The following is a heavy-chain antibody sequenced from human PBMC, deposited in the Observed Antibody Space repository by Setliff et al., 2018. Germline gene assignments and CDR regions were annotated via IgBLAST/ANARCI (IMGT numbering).Heavy chain of an antibody. D-gene: IGHD3-9*01. CDR2: ISSSSSYI. V-gene: IGHV3-21*01. CDR1: GFTFTSYS. J-gene: IGHJ4*02. CDR3: ARANTTGYYYFDY. Sequence: PGGSLRLSCAASGFTFTSYSMTWVRQAPGKGLEWVSSISSSSSYIYYADSVKGRFTISRDNAKNSAYLQMNSLRAEDTAIYYCARANTTGYYYFDYWGQGTLVTVSS.